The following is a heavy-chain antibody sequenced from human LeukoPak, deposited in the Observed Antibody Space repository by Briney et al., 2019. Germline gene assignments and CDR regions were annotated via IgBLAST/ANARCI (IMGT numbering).Heavy chain of an antibody. V-gene: IGHV3-30-3*01. CDR3: AREWIQLWLHASDI. CDR1: GFTFSSYA. Sequence: GGSLRLSCAASGFTFSSYAMHWVRQAPGKGLEWVAVISYDGSNKYYADSVKGRFTISRDNSKNTLYLQMNSLRAEDTAVYYCAREWIQLWLHASDIWGQGTMVTVSS. CDR2: ISYDGSNK. D-gene: IGHD5-18*01. J-gene: IGHJ3*02.